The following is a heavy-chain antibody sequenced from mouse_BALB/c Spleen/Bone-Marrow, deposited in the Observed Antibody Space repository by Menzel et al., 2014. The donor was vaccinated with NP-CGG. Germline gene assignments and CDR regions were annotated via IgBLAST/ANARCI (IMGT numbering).Heavy chain of an antibody. V-gene: IGHV14-3*02. J-gene: IGHJ1*01. Sequence: EVKLVESGAELVKPGASVKLSCTASGFNIKDTYMHWVKQRPEQGLVWIGRIDPANGNTKYDPKFQGTATITADTSSNTAYLQLSSMTSEGTAVYYCASYRYAWYFDVWGAGTTVTVSS. CDR3: ASYRYAWYFDV. CDR1: GFNIKDTY. CDR2: IDPANGNT. D-gene: IGHD2-12*01.